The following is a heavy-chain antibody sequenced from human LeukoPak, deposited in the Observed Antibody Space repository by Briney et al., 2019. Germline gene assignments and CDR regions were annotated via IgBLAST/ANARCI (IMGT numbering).Heavy chain of an antibody. J-gene: IGHJ4*02. CDR2: IDEHGTTI. CDR3: ARDVGGAGSH. CDR1: GFTFSRYW. D-gene: IGHD3-10*01. V-gene: IGHV3-74*01. Sequence: GSLRLSCAASGFTFSRYWMHWVRQAPGEGLVWVSRIDEHGTTIDYADSVRDRFTISRDNAKNTLYLHMNSLRAEDTAMYYCARDVGGAGSHWGQGSLVTVSS.